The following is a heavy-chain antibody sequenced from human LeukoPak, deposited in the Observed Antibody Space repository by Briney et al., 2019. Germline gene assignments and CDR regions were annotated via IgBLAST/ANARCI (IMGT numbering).Heavy chain of an antibody. CDR2: ITSTGGNT. CDR1: GFTFRSYA. Sequence: GGSLRLSCAASGFTFRSYAMSWVRQAPGKGLEWVSIITSTGGNTYYADSVKGRFTISRDNSKNTLYLQMNSLRDEDTAVYYCAKDMTVPATNDWGQGTLVTVSS. D-gene: IGHD6-19*01. J-gene: IGHJ4*02. CDR3: AKDMTVPATND. V-gene: IGHV3-23*01.